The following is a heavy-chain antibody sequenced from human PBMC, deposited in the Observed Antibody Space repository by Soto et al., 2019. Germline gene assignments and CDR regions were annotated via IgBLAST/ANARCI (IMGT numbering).Heavy chain of an antibody. CDR3: ARHFRYSGSYYPFYYYYYGMDV. D-gene: IGHD1-26*01. Sequence: SETLSLTCTVSGGSISSSSYYWGWIRQPPGKGLEWIGSIYYSGSTYYNPSLKSRVTISVDTSKNQFSLKLSSVTAADTAVYYCARHFRYSGSYYPFYYYYYGMDVWGQGTTVTVSS. V-gene: IGHV4-39*01. J-gene: IGHJ6*02. CDR1: GGSISSSSYY. CDR2: IYYSGST.